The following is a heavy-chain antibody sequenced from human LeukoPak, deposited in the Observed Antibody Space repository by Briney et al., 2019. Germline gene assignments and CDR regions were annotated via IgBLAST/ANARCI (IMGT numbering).Heavy chain of an antibody. D-gene: IGHD3-10*01. CDR3: ARGEFDYYYGSGSYLPSHWYFDL. J-gene: IGHJ2*01. Sequence: ASVKVSCKASGYTFTSYGISWVRQAPGQGLEWMGWISAYNGNTNYAQKLQGRVTMTTDTSTSTAYMELRSLRSDDTAVYYCARGEFDYYYGSGSYLPSHWYFDLWGRGTLVTVSS. V-gene: IGHV1-18*01. CDR2: ISAYNGNT. CDR1: GYTFTSYG.